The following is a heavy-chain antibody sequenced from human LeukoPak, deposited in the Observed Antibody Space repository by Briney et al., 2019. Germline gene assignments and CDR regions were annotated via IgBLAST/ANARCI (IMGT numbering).Heavy chain of an antibody. CDR3: ARCSSGGCNWFDP. V-gene: IGHV1-69*02. CDR2: IIPILGIA. D-gene: IGHD1-26*01. J-gene: IGHJ5*02. CDR1: GGTFSSYT. Sequence: SVKVSCKASGGTFSSYTISWVRQAPGQGLEWMGRIIPILGIANYAQKFQGRVTITADKSTGTAYMELSSLRSEDTAVYYWARCSSGGCNWFDPWGQGTLVTVSS.